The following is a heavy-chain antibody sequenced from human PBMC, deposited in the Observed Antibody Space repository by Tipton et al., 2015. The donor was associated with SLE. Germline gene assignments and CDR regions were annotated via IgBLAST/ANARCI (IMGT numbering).Heavy chain of an antibody. CDR1: GGSISRYF. Sequence: TLSLTCTVSGGSISRYFWSWIRQPPGKELEWIGYIYYSGYTNYNPSLKSRVTMSLDTSKSQFSLRLSSVTAADTAMYYCARSNGNVGRFDYWGQGTLVTVSS. J-gene: IGHJ4*02. V-gene: IGHV4-59*01. D-gene: IGHD4-23*01. CDR2: IYYSGYT. CDR3: ARSNGNVGRFDY.